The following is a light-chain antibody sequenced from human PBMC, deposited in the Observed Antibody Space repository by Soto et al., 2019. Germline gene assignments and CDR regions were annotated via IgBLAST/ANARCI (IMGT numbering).Light chain of an antibody. Sequence: DIQMTQSPSTLSASVGDRVTITCRASQSISNWLAWYQQKPGKAPKLLIYRASTLESGVPSRFSGSGSGTEFTLTISSLQPDDFSTYYCQQYISVSLLTFGGGTKVDI. CDR3: QQYISVSLLT. CDR1: QSISNW. V-gene: IGKV1-5*03. CDR2: RAS. J-gene: IGKJ4*01.